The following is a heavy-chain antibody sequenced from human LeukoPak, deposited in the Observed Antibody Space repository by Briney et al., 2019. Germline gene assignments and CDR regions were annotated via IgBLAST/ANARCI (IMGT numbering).Heavy chain of an antibody. Sequence: SETLSLTCGVSGYSISSGYFWGWIRQPPGKGLEWIGYIYYSGSTNYNPSLKSRVTISVDTSKNQFSLKLSSVTAADTAVYYCASGYSSSASDYWGQGTLVTVSS. CDR2: IYYSGST. V-gene: IGHV4-61*01. D-gene: IGHD6-6*01. CDR1: GYSISSGYF. J-gene: IGHJ4*02. CDR3: ASGYSSSASDY.